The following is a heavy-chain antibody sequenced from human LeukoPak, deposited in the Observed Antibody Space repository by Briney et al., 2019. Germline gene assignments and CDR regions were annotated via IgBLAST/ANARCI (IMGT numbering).Heavy chain of an antibody. CDR2: INPSGGST. Sequence: ASVKVSCKASGYTFTSYYMHWVRQAPGQGLEWMGIINPSGGSTSSAQKFQGRVTMTRDTSTSTVYMELSSLRSEDTAVYYCARSSEGRYYYDSSGFSYYYYYMDVWGKGTTVTISS. V-gene: IGHV1-46*01. CDR3: ARSSEGRYYYDSSGFSYYYYYMDV. J-gene: IGHJ6*03. CDR1: GYTFTSYY. D-gene: IGHD3-22*01.